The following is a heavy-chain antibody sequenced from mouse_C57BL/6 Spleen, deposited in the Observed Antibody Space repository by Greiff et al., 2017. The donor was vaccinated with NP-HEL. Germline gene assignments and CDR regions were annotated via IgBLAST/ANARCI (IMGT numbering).Heavy chain of an antibody. CDR1: GFTFSSYA. V-gene: IGHV5-9-1*02. D-gene: IGHD2-1*01. Sequence: EVQLVESGDGLVKPGGSLKLSCAASGFTFSSYAMSWVRQTPEKRLEWVAYISSGGDYIYYADPVKGRFTISSDNARNTLYLQMSSLKSEDTAMYYCTRGPDLLGYFDVWGTGTTVTVSS. CDR2: ISSGGDYI. J-gene: IGHJ1*03. CDR3: TRGPDLLGYFDV.